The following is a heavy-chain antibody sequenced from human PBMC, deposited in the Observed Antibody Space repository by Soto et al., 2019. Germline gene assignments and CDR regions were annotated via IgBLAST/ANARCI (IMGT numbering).Heavy chain of an antibody. CDR1: GGSISDNW. CDR2: IYHSGTT. V-gene: IGHV4-4*02. CDR3: ANQEAVPRTSGFDY. D-gene: IGHD3-3*01. Sequence: QVQLQESGPGLVKPSGTLSLTCAVAGGSISDNWWSWVRQAPGKGLEWLGEIYHSGTTYYNPSLKGRVIIVVDKSASQISLTLSSVTATDTAVYYCANQEAVPRTSGFDYWGQGALVAVSS. J-gene: IGHJ4*02.